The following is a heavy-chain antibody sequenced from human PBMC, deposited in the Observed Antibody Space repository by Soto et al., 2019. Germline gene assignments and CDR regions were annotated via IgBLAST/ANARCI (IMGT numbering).Heavy chain of an antibody. CDR3: ARAFNDYGDSYFDY. Sequence: QVQLVESGGGVVQPGRSLRLSCAASGFTFSSYAMHWVLQAPGKGLEWVAVISYDGSNKYYADSVKGRFTISRDNSKNTLYLQMNSLRAEDTAVYYCARAFNDYGDSYFDYWGQGTLVTVSS. CDR1: GFTFSSYA. D-gene: IGHD4-17*01. V-gene: IGHV3-30-3*01. CDR2: ISYDGSNK. J-gene: IGHJ4*02.